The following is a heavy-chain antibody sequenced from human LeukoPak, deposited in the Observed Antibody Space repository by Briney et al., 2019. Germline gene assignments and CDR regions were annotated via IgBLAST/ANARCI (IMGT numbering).Heavy chain of an antibody. Sequence: SETLSLTCTVSGGSISSYYWSWIRQPPGKGLEWIGYIYYSGSTNYNPSLKSRVTISVDTSKNQFSLKLSSVTAADTAVYYCAGTATFPYYFDYWGQGTLVTVSS. V-gene: IGHV4-59*01. J-gene: IGHJ4*02. D-gene: IGHD2/OR15-2a*01. CDR3: AGTATFPYYFDY. CDR2: IYYSGST. CDR1: GGSISSYY.